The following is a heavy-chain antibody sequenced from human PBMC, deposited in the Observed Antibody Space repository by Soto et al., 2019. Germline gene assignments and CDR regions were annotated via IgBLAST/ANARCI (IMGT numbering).Heavy chain of an antibody. CDR1: GYTFTSYA. D-gene: IGHD2-2*01. J-gene: IGHJ5*01. Sequence: ASXKVSCKASGYTFTSYAMHCVRQSPGQRLEWMGWINAGNGNTKYSQKFQGRVTITRDTSASTAYMELSSLRSEDTAMYYCAKARCYTTNCYVPDSWGQGTLVTVSS. CDR2: INAGNGNT. CDR3: AKARCYTTNCYVPDS. V-gene: IGHV1-3*01.